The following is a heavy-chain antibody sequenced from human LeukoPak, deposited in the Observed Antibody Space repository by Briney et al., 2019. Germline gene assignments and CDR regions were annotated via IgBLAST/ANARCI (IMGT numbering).Heavy chain of an antibody. CDR2: IYTSGST. Sequence: PSETLSLTCTVSGCSISSYYCSWIRQPAGKGLEWIGRIYTSGSTNYNPSLKSRVTMSVDTSKTQFSLKLSSVTAADTAVYYCAREGIVGAKDAFDIWGQGTMVTVSS. J-gene: IGHJ3*02. D-gene: IGHD1-26*01. V-gene: IGHV4-4*07. CDR1: GCSISSYY. CDR3: AREGIVGAKDAFDI.